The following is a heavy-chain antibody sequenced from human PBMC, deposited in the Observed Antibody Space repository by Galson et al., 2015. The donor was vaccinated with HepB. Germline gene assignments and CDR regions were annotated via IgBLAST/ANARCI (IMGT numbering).Heavy chain of an antibody. CDR2: GDWGGAT. CDR3: ARTPEYNRGLDY. Sequence: PALVKPTQTLTLTCTVSGFSLDARGLRLSWVRQPPGQALEWLGRGDWGGATFYSSSLKTRLTIPKAPSPNQVVLTMTDMDPMDTATYYCARTPEYNRGLDYWGPGTLITVSS. V-gene: IGHV2-70*04. CDR1: GFSLDARGLR. J-gene: IGHJ4*02. D-gene: IGHD2/OR15-2a*01.